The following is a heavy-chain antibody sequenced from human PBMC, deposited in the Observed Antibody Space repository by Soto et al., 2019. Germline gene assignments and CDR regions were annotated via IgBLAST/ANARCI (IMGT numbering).Heavy chain of an antibody. D-gene: IGHD6-6*01. CDR1: GFTFRTYN. CDR2: VSSGSSNI. Sequence: EVELVESGGGLVKPGESLKLSCAASGFTFRTYNMLWVRQAPGKGLEWLASVSSGSSNIYYAASVKGRFTISRDNAQNSLFLQINSLSAEDTAVYYCARQYPSSSRHFDHWGQGTLVTVS. J-gene: IGHJ4*02. CDR3: ARQYPSSSRHFDH. V-gene: IGHV3-21*01.